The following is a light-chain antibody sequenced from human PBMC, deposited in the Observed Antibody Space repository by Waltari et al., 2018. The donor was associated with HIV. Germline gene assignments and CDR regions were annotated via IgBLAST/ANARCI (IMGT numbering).Light chain of an antibody. V-gene: IGKV3-20*01. CDR2: GAS. J-gene: IGKJ3*01. Sequence: EIVLTQSPGTLSLSPGERATLSCRASQSVSSTYLTWYQQKPGQAPRLLIYGASSRATGIPDRFSGSGSGTDFTLTISRLEPEDFAVYYCQQYVNSQFTFGPGTKVEIK. CDR3: QQYVNSQFT. CDR1: QSVSSTY.